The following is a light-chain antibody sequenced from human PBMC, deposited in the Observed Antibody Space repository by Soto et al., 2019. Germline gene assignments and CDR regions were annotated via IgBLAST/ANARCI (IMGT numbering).Light chain of an antibody. CDR3: QVWDSSSDHRGG. CDR1: NIGSKS. V-gene: IGLV3-21*04. J-gene: IGLJ2*01. Sequence: SYELTQPPSVSVAPGKTARITCGGNNIGSKSVHWYQQKPGQAPVLVIYYDSDRPSGIPERFSGSNSGNTATLTISRVEAGDEADYYCQVWDSSSDHRGGFGGGTTLTV. CDR2: YDS.